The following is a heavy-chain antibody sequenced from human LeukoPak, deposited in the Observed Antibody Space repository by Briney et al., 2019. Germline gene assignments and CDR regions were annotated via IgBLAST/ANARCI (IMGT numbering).Heavy chain of an antibody. CDR2: ISGSGGST. J-gene: IGHJ4*02. CDR1: GFTFSSYA. V-gene: IGHV3-23*01. D-gene: IGHD2-15*01. Sequence: GGSLRLSCAASGFTFSSYAMSWVRQAPGKGLEWVSAISGSGGSTHYADSVKGRFTISRDNSKNTLYLQMNSLRAEDTAVYYCAKDAKYCSGGSCYGDWGQGTLVTVSS. CDR3: AKDAKYCSGGSCYGD.